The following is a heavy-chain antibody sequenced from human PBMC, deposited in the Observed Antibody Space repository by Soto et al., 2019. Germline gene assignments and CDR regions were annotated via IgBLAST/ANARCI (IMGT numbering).Heavy chain of an antibody. V-gene: IGHV1-69*01. J-gene: IGHJ6*02. Sequence: QVQVVQSGAEVKKPGSSVKVSCKVSGGIFTNNAISWVRQAPGQGLEGLGGVIPLFDTAYYAQIFRGRLRNSEDGATTVAYMELSGLTSADTAVYFCATGGQNDGYYFYHSMDLWGQGTTVTVSS. CDR2: VIPLFDTA. CDR3: ATGGQNDGYYFYHSMDL. CDR1: GGIFTNNA. D-gene: IGHD2-15*01.